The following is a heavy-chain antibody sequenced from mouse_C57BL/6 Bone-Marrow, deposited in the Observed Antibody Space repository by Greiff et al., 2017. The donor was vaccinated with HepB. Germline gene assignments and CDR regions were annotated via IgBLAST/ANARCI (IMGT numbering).Heavy chain of an antibody. CDR3: ARCGTGAMDY. V-gene: IGHV1-82*01. D-gene: IGHD4-1*01. Sequence: QVQLKQSGPELVKPGASVKISCKASGYAFSSSWMNWVKQRPGKGLEWIGRIYPGDGDTNYNGKFKGKATLTADKSSSTAYMQLSSLTSEDSAVYFCARCGTGAMDYWGQGTSVTVSS. J-gene: IGHJ4*01. CDR1: GYAFSSSW. CDR2: IYPGDGDT.